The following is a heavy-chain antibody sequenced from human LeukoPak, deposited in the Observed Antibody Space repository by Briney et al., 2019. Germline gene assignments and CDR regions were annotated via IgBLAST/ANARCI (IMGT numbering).Heavy chain of an antibody. CDR3: ARGATGDRLGY. CDR1: GFTFSSYS. D-gene: IGHD7-27*01. Sequence: QPGGSLRLSRAASGFTFSSYSMNWVRQAPGKGLGWISYISSSSNTIYYADSVKGRFTISRDNAKNSLYLQMNSLRAEDTAVYYCARGATGDRLGYLGQGSLVTVSS. J-gene: IGHJ4*02. V-gene: IGHV3-48*01. CDR2: ISSSSNTI.